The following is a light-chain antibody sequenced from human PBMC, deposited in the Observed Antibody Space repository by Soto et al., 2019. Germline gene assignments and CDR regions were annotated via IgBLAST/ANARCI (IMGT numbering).Light chain of an antibody. V-gene: IGKV3D-15*01. CDR1: QSVSSY. J-gene: IGKJ1*01. CDR3: QQYEAVVT. Sequence: EIVMTQSPATLSVSPGERATLSCRASQSVSSYFAWYQQKPGRALRLLIDGASTRATGIPDRFSGSGSGTDFTLTISRLEPEDVAVYYCQQYEAVVTFGQGTKVDIK. CDR2: GAS.